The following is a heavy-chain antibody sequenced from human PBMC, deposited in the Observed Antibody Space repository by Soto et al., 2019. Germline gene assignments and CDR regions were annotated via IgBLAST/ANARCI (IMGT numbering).Heavy chain of an antibody. Sequence: GASVKVSCKASGYTFTGYYMHWVRQDPGQGLEWMGWINPNSGGTNYAQKFQGRVTMTRDTSISTAYMELSRLRSDDTAVYYCAREGVVPAAISDYWGQGTLVTVSS. CDR1: GYTFTGYY. J-gene: IGHJ4*02. D-gene: IGHD2-2*01. V-gene: IGHV1-2*02. CDR3: AREGVVPAAISDY. CDR2: INPNSGGT.